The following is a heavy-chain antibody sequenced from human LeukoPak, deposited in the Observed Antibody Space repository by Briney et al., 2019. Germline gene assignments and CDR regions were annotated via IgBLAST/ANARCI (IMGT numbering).Heavy chain of an antibody. CDR1: GFTFSNYG. V-gene: IGHV3-30*18. CDR3: AKDGGLTVTTHDAFDI. Sequence: PGGSLRLSCAASGFTFSNYGMHWARQAPGKGLEWVAVISYDGSNKYYADSVKGRFTISRDNSKNTFYLQMISLRAEDTAVYYCAKDGGLTVTTHDAFDIWGQGTMVTVSS. J-gene: IGHJ3*02. D-gene: IGHD4-17*01. CDR2: ISYDGSNK.